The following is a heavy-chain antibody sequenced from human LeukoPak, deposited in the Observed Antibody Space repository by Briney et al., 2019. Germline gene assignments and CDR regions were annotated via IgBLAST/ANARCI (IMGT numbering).Heavy chain of an antibody. CDR3: AKPLGSNYFDY. CDR2: INSDGSST. D-gene: IGHD7-27*01. V-gene: IGHV3-74*01. Sequence: GGSLRLSCAASGFTFSSYWMHWVRQAPGKGLVWVSRINSDGSSTSYADSVKGRFTISRDNAKNTLYLQMNSLRADDTALYYCAKPLGSNYFDYWGQGTLVTVSS. CDR1: GFTFSSYW. J-gene: IGHJ4*02.